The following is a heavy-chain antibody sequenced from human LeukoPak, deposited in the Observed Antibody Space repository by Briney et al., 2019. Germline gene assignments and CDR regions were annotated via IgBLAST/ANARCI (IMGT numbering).Heavy chain of an antibody. CDR1: GYTFTSYY. V-gene: IGHV1-46*01. Sequence: ASVKVSCKASGYTFTSYYMHWVRQAPGQGLEWMGIINPSGGSTSYAQKFQGRDTMTRDTSTSTVYMELSSLRSEDTAVYYCARGFESFHLGSPESSFDYRGQGTLVTVSS. CDR3: ARGFESFHLGSPESSFDY. J-gene: IGHJ4*02. D-gene: IGHD3-22*01. CDR2: INPSGGST.